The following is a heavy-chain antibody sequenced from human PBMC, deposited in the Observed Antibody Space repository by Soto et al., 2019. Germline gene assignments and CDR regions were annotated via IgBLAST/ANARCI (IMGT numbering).Heavy chain of an antibody. CDR1: GDSVSSNSAA. CDR3: ARGRAAGSGDWLDP. D-gene: IGHD6-13*01. Sequence: PSQTLSLTCDISGDSVSSNSAAWNWIRQSPSRGLEWLGRTYYRSKWYNDYAVSVRGRITINPDTSKNQFSLQLKSVTPDDTAVYYCARGRAAGSGDWLDPWGQGTQVTVSS. CDR2: TYYRSKWYN. J-gene: IGHJ5*02. V-gene: IGHV6-1*01.